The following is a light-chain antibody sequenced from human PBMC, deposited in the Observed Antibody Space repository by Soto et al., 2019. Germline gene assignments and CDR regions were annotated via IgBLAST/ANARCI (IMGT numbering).Light chain of an antibody. V-gene: IGKV1-9*01. CDR2: AAS. J-gene: IGKJ1*01. CDR1: QGISSY. CDR3: QQYNVYWS. Sequence: IQLTQSPSSLSASVGDRVTITCRASQGISSYLAWYQQKPGKAPKLLIYAASTLQSGVPSRFSGSGSGTDFTLTISSLQPDDFATYYCQQYNVYWSFGPGTKVDIK.